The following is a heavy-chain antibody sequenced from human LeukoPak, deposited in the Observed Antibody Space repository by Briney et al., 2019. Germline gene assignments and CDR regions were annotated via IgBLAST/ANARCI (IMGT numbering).Heavy chain of an antibody. V-gene: IGHV3-23*01. D-gene: IGHD4-11*01. Sequence: QPGGSLRLSCAASGFTFSSYAMSWVRQAPGKGLEWVSAISGSGGSTYYADSVKGRFTISRDNSKNTLYLQMNSLRAEDTAVYYCANSGDYSNYVAYWGQGTLVTVSS. CDR3: ANSGDYSNYVAY. CDR1: GFTFSSYA. J-gene: IGHJ4*02. CDR2: ISGSGGST.